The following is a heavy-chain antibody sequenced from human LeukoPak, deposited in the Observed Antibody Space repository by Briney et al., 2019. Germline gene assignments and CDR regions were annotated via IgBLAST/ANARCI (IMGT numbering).Heavy chain of an antibody. J-gene: IGHJ4*02. Sequence: SETLSLTCTVSGGSISSSSYYWGWIRQPPGKGLEWIGSIYYSGSTYYNPSLKSRVTISVDTSKNQFSLKLSSVTAADTAVYYCARARVRYFDSYDYWGQGTLVTVSS. CDR1: GGSISSSSYY. CDR3: ARARVRYFDSYDY. V-gene: IGHV4-39*07. CDR2: IYYSGST. D-gene: IGHD3-9*01.